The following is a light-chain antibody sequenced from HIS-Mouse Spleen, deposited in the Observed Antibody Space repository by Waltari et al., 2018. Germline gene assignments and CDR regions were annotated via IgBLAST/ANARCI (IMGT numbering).Light chain of an antibody. CDR1: QSVSSSY. V-gene: IGKV3-20*01. CDR2: GAS. J-gene: IGKJ2*01. Sequence: EIVLTQSPGTLSLSPGERATLSCRASQSVSSSYLAWYQQKPGQASRLLIYGASSRATGIPDRFSGSGSGTDFTLTISRLEPEDFAVYYCQQYGSSPRTFGQGTKLEIK. CDR3: QQYGSSPRT.